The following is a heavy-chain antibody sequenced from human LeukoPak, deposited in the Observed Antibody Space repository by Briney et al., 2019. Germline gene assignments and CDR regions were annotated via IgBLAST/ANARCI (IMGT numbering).Heavy chain of an antibody. D-gene: IGHD5-12*01. CDR2: ISYDGSNK. J-gene: IGHJ4*02. V-gene: IGHV3-30*18. CDR1: GFTFNSYG. CDR3: AKVGGYDFSYYFDY. Sequence: GGSLRLSCAASGFTFNSYGMHWVRQAPGKGLEWVAVISYDGSNKYYADSVKGRFTISRDNSKNTLYLQMNSLRAEDTAVYYCAKVGGYDFSYYFDYWGQGTLVTVSS.